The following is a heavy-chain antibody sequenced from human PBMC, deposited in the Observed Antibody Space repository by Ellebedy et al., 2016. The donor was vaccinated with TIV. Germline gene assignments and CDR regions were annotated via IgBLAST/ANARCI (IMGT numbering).Heavy chain of an antibody. CDR2: ISASGGST. Sequence: GESLKTSXAASGFSFNTYAMNWVRQAPGKGLQWVSAISASGGSTYYADSVKGRFTISRANSKDTLYLQMNSLKADDTAVYYCARDNLPDYGSGIFYPSGYWGQGTLVTVSS. D-gene: IGHD3-10*01. CDR1: GFSFNTYA. J-gene: IGHJ4*02. V-gene: IGHV3-23*01. CDR3: ARDNLPDYGSGIFYPSGY.